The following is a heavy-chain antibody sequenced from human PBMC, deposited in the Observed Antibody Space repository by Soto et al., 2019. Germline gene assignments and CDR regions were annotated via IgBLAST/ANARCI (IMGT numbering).Heavy chain of an antibody. CDR2: ITGSTNYI. D-gene: IGHD3-10*01. J-gene: IGHJ4*02. CDR3: ARGYGSGSFLLNY. Sequence: GGSLRLSCAASGFTFSSYSMNWVRQAPGKGLEWVASITGSTNYIYYTDSVEGRFIISRDNAKNSLYLQMNSLRAEDTAVYYCARGYGSGSFLLNYWGQGTLVTVSS. V-gene: IGHV3-21*06. CDR1: GFTFSSYS.